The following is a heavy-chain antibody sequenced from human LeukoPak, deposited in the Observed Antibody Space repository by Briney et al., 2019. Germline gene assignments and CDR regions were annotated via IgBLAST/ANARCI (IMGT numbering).Heavy chain of an antibody. CDR1: GGSISSSSFY. CDR2: IHYRGST. V-gene: IGHV4-39*01. CDR3: ARVMPRYNWNYDWFDA. J-gene: IGHJ5*02. D-gene: IGHD1-7*01. Sequence: PSETLSLTCTVSGGSISSSSFYWGWIRQPPGKGLQWIGYIHYRGSTYYNPSLKSRVTISVDTSKNQFSLKLSSVNAADTAVYYCARVMPRYNWNYDWFDAWGQGTLVTVSS.